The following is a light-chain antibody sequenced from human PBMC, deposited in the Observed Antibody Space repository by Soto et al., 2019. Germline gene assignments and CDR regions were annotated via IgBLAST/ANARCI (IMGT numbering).Light chain of an antibody. Sequence: EIVLTQSPGTLSLSPGERATLSCRASQSVSSSYLAWYQQKPGQAPRLLIYGASSRATGIPDRFSGSGSGKDFTLTISRLEPDDFADYYCQEYGSLSWTFGQGIEVDIK. CDR2: GAS. V-gene: IGKV3-20*01. CDR1: QSVSSSY. J-gene: IGKJ1*01. CDR3: QEYGSLSWT.